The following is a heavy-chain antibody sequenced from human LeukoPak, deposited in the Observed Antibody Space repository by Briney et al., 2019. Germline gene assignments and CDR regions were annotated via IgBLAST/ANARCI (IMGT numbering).Heavy chain of an antibody. J-gene: IGHJ3*02. CDR2: IYYTGGT. CDR3: ARRSFEHSSGYYSRGAFAI. CDR1: GGSISSYY. D-gene: IGHD3-22*01. Sequence: SETLSLTCTVSGGSISSYYWSWIRQPPGKGLEWIGYIYYTGGTNYNPSLKSRVTISADTSKNQFSLTLNSVTSADTAVYYCARRSFEHSSGYYSRGAFAIWGQGTMVTVSS. V-gene: IGHV4-59*01.